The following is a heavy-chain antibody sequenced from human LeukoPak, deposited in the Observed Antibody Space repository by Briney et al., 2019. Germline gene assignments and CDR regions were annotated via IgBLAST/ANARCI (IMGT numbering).Heavy chain of an antibody. CDR1: VYTFTNYG. V-gene: IGHV1-18*01. CDR3: ARDNPYYYLY. CDR2: ISAYNGDT. J-gene: IGHJ4*02. Sequence: GASVNVSCKASVYTFTNYGISWLRQAPGQGLEWMGWISAYNGDTTYAQNLQGRVTMTTDTSTSTAYMELRNLRSDDTAVYYCARDNPYYYLYWGQGTLVTVSS. D-gene: IGHD3-22*01.